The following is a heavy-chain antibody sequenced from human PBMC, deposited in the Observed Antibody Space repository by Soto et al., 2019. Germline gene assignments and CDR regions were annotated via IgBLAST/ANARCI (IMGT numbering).Heavy chain of an antibody. J-gene: IGHJ6*02. CDR3: ARDRHYDILTGYYGVTPNQYYYYGMDV. CDR1: GFTFSSYA. CDR2: ISYDGSNK. V-gene: IGHV3-30-3*01. D-gene: IGHD3-9*01. Sequence: PGGSLRLSCAASGFTFSSYAMSWVRQAPGKGLEWVAVISYDGSNKYYADSVKGRFTISRDNSKNTLYLQMNSLRAEDTAVYYCARDRHYDILTGYYGVTPNQYYYYGMDVWGQGTTVTVSS.